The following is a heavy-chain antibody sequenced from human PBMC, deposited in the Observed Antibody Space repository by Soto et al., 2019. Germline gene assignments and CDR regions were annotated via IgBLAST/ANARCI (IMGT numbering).Heavy chain of an antibody. J-gene: IGHJ6*02. D-gene: IGHD5-18*01. CDR1: GFTVSSNF. CDR2: IYSAGST. CDR3: AREVESYGLGMDV. Sequence: VQLVESGGGLIQPGGSLRLSCEASGFTVSSNFMSWVRQAPGKGLEWVSVIYSAGSTYYADSVKGRFTISRDNSKNTLYLQMNSLRAEDTAVYYCAREVESYGLGMDVWGQGTTVTVSS. V-gene: IGHV3-53*01.